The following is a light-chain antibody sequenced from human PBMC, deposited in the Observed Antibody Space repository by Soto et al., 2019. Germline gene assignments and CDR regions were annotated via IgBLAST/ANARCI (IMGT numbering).Light chain of an antibody. CDR2: SNV. V-gene: IGLV1-44*01. J-gene: IGLJ3*02. Sequence: QSVLTQPPSASGTPGQRVTISCSGSSSNIGINTVNWYQQLPGTAPKLLIDSNVQRPSGVPDRFSGSKSGTSASLAISGLQSEDDADYYCAAWDDSLNGWVFGGGTKLTVL. CDR3: AAWDDSLNGWV. CDR1: SSNIGINT.